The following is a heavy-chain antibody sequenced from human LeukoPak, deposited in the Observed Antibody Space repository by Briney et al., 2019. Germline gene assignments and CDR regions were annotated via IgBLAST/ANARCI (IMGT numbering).Heavy chain of an antibody. Sequence: SQTLSLTCAISGDSVSSNSAAWNWIRQSPSRGLEWLGRTYYRSKWYNDYAVSVKSRITINPDTSKNQFSLQLNSVTPEDTAVYYCARAEEYVGATITNDAFDIWGQGTMVTVSS. J-gene: IGHJ3*02. CDR3: ARAEEYVGATITNDAFDI. D-gene: IGHD1-26*01. CDR1: GDSVSSNSAA. CDR2: TYYRSKWYN. V-gene: IGHV6-1*01.